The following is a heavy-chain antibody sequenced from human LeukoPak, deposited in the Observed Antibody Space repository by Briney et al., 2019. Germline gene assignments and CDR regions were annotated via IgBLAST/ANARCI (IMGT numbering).Heavy chain of an antibody. V-gene: IGHV1-69*13. CDR3: ARVLFSGGSCYSNAFDI. D-gene: IGHD2-15*01. CDR2: IIPIFGTA. Sequence: SVKVSCKASGGTFSSYAISWVRQAPGQGLEWMGGIIPIFGTANYAQKFQGRVTITADESTSTAYMELSSLRSEDTAVYYCARVLFSGGSCYSNAFDIWGQGTMVTVSS. J-gene: IGHJ3*02. CDR1: GGTFSSYA.